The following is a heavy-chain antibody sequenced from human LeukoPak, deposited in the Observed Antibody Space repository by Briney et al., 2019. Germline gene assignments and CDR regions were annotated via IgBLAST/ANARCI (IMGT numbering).Heavy chain of an antibody. CDR1: GYTFTDYY. CDR2: INPNSGGT. D-gene: IGHD5-18*01. CDR3: VRGSEYSYGPDY. V-gene: IGHV1-2*06. Sequence: ASVKVSCKASGYTFTDYYMHWVRQAPGQGLEWMGRINPNSGGTNYAQKFQGRVTMTRDTSISTAYMELSRLRSDDTAVYYCVRGSEYSYGPDYWGQGTLVTVSS. J-gene: IGHJ4*02.